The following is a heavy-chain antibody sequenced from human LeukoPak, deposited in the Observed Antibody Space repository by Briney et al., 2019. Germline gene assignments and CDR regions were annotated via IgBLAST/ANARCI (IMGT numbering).Heavy chain of an antibody. CDR1: GYSFTSYW. V-gene: IGHV5-51*01. D-gene: IGHD3-22*01. CDR3: ARSTYYYDSSGCLNWFDP. J-gene: IGHJ5*02. CDR2: IYPGDSDT. Sequence: GESLKISCKGSGYSFTSYWIGWVRQMPGKGLEWMGIIYPGDSDTRYSPSFQGQVTISADKSISTAYLQWSSLKASDTAMYYCARSTYYYDSSGCLNWFDPWGQGTLVTVSS.